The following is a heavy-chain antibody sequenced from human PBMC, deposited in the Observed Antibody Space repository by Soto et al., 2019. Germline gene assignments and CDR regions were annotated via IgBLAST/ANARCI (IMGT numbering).Heavy chain of an antibody. D-gene: IGHD5-18*01. J-gene: IGHJ4*02. V-gene: IGHV3-30*18. CDR2: ISYDGSNK. CDR3: AKEGVTLNSYGPREFDY. CDR1: GFTFSSYG. Sequence: GGSLRLSCAASGFTFSSYGMHWVLQAPGQGLKCVAVISYDGSNKYYADSMKGRFTISRDNSKNTLYLQMNSLRGEDTAVYYCAKEGVTLNSYGPREFDYWGQGTLVTVSS.